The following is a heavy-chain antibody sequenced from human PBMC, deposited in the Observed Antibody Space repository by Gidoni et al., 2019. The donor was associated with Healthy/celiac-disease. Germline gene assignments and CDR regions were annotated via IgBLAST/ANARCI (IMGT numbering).Heavy chain of an antibody. J-gene: IGHJ3*02. CDR3: ARAPTTVTLDAFDI. D-gene: IGHD4-17*01. Sequence: QLQLVESGGVVVHPGRSLSLSCAASGFTFSSYAMHWVRQAPGKGLEWVAVISYDGSNKYYADSVKGRFTISRDNSKNTLYLQMNSLRAEDTAVYYCARAPTTVTLDAFDIWGQGTMVTVSS. CDR1: GFTFSSYA. CDR2: ISYDGSNK. V-gene: IGHV3-30-3*01.